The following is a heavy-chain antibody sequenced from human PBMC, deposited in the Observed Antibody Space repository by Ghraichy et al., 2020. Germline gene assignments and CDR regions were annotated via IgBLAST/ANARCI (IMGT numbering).Heavy chain of an antibody. D-gene: IGHD3-10*01. CDR1: GGSISSSSYY. J-gene: IGHJ6*02. Sequence: SETLSLTCTVSGGSISSSSYYWGWIRQPPGKGLEWIGSIYYSGSTYYNPSLKSRVTISVDTSKNQFSLKLSSVTAADTAVYYCAINYLPRLLWFGELPQGLVGDYYYGMDVWGQGTTVTVSS. CDR2: IYYSGST. V-gene: IGHV4-39*01. CDR3: AINYLPRLLWFGELPQGLVGDYYYGMDV.